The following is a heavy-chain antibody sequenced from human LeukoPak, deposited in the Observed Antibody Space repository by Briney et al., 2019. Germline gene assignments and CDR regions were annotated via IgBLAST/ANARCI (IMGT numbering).Heavy chain of an antibody. V-gene: IGHV4-31*03. D-gene: IGHD3-10*02. J-gene: IGHJ4*02. Sequence: MSSETLSLTCTVSGGSISSGGYYWSWIRQHPGKGLEWIGYIYYSGSTYYNPSLKSRVTISVDTSKNQFSLKLSSVTAADTAVYYCACSGQLAQFDYWGQGTLVTVSS. CDR2: IYYSGST. CDR1: GGSISSGGYY. CDR3: ACSGQLAQFDY.